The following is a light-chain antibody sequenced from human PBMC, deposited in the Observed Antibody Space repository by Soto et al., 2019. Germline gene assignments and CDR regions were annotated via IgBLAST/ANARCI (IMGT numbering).Light chain of an antibody. Sequence: QSALTQPASVSGSPGQSITISCTGTSSDVGGYNYVSWYQQHPGKAPKLMIYDVSNRPSGVSNRFSGSKSGNTASLTISGLQAEDEAKYYCSAYTSSSTVLFGGGTKVTVL. CDR2: DVS. CDR3: SAYTSSSTVL. CDR1: SSDVGGYNY. V-gene: IGLV2-14*01. J-gene: IGLJ2*01.